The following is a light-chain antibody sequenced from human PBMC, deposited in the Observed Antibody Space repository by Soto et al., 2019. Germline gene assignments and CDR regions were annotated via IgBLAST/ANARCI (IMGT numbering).Light chain of an antibody. Sequence: DIVMTQSPDSLAVSLGERATITCKSSQSVLFTSNNKNFLAWYQQKPGQSLKLILYWAYTRASGVHDRFSGSGSGTDFTLTIRSLQAEDVAVYYCNQFYSSPPTFGQGTKVDIK. V-gene: IGKV4-1*01. CDR1: QSVLFTSNNKNF. J-gene: IGKJ1*01. CDR3: NQFYSSPPT. CDR2: WAY.